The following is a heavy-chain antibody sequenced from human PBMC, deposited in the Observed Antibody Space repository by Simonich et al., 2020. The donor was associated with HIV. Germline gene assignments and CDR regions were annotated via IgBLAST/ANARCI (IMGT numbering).Heavy chain of an antibody. V-gene: IGHV4-34*01. Sequence: QVQLQQWGAGLLKPSETLSLTCAVYGGSFSGYYWSWIRQPPGKGLEWIGEISHSGSTNYNPSLKSRVTISVDTTKNQFSLKLNSLTAADTAVYYCARGGACSGDCDNWFDSWGQGTLVTVSS. CDR3: ARGGACSGDCDNWFDS. D-gene: IGHD2-21*02. CDR2: ISHSGST. J-gene: IGHJ5*01. CDR1: GGSFSGYY.